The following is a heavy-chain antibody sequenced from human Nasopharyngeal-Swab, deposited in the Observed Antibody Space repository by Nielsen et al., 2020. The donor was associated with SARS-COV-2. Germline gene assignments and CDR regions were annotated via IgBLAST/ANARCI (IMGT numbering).Heavy chain of an antibody. D-gene: IGHD6-19*01. CDR3: ARNDIAVAGPAWFDP. CDR2: IIPILGIA. Sequence: SVKVSCKASGGTFSSYAISWVRQAPGQGLEWMGRIIPILGIANYAQKFQGRVTITADKSTSTAYMELSSLRSEDTAVYYCARNDIAVAGPAWFDPWGQGTLVTVSS. CDR1: GGTFSSYA. J-gene: IGHJ5*02. V-gene: IGHV1-69*04.